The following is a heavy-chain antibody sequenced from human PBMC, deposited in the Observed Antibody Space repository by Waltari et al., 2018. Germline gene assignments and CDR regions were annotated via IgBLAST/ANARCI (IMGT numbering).Heavy chain of an antibody. CDR2: ISPIDGQA. V-gene: IGHV1-69*11. CDR1: GGTFKNYA. J-gene: IGHJ4*02. Sequence: QVHLVQSGTELKKPGSSVRVSCRDSGGTFKNYAVTWVRQPLGQGLEWMGSISPIDGQANYAQNFQGRLTIAADDSTDTVYMDLSGLRSEDTATYYCATLNSADRDYWGQGTLVTVSP. CDR3: ATLNSADRDY.